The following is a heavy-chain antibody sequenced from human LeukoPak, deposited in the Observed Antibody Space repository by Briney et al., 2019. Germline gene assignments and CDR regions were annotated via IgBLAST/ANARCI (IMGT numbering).Heavy chain of an antibody. CDR1: GFAFSDYW. CDR2: IKQDGSEK. D-gene: IGHD3-10*01. J-gene: IGHJ4*02. Sequence: GGSLRLSCTASGFAFSDYWMSWVRQAPGKGLEWVANIKQDGSEKYYVDSVKGRFTISRDNAKNSLYLQMNSLRAEDTAVYYCARRYYLDYWGQGTLVTVSS. V-gene: IGHV3-7*01. CDR3: ARRYYLDY.